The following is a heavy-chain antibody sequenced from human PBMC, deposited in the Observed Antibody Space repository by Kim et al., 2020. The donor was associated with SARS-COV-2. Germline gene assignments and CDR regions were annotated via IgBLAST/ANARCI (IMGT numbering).Heavy chain of an antibody. Sequence: SYAQKFQGRVTMTRDTSTSTVYMELSSLRSEDTAVYYCARDKSDSSSFDYWGQGTLVTVSS. D-gene: IGHD6-13*01. J-gene: IGHJ4*02. V-gene: IGHV1-46*01. CDR3: ARDKSDSSSFDY.